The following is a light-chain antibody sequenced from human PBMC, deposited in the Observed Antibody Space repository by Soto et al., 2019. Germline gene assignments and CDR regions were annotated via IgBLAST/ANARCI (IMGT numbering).Light chain of an antibody. J-gene: IGLJ2*01. CDR1: NIGSKS. CDR2: YDS. V-gene: IGLV3-21*04. CDR3: QVWHSNSDHRV. Sequence: SYELTQPPSVSVAPGKTARITCGGNNIGSKSVHWYQQRPGQAPVLVIYYDSDRPSGIPERFSGSNSGNTATLTISRVEAGDEADYYCQVWHSNSDHRVFGGGTKLTVL.